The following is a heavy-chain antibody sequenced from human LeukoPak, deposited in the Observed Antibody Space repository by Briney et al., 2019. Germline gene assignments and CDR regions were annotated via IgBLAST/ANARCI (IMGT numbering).Heavy chain of an antibody. Sequence: SETLSLTCAVYGGSFSSYYWSRIRQPPGKGLEWIVEINHIGSTNDNPSLKSRVTISVDTSKNQFSLKLSSVTAADTAVYYCARGFAQQLFSWGQGTLVTVSS. CDR3: ARGFAQQLFS. V-gene: IGHV4-34*01. CDR2: INHIGST. D-gene: IGHD6-13*01. J-gene: IGHJ4*02. CDR1: GGSFSSYY.